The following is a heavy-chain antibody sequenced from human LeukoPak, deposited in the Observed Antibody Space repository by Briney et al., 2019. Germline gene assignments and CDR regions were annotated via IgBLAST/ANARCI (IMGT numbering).Heavy chain of an antibody. CDR1: GYTFTSYG. CDR2: ISAYNGNT. J-gene: IGHJ4*02. CDR3: ARVTLGCSGGSCYRYFDY. Sequence: ASVKVSCKASGYTFTSYGISWVRQAPGQGREWMGWISAYNGNTNYAQKLQGRVTMTTDTSTSTAYMELRSLRSDDTAVYYCARVTLGCSGGSCYRYFDYWGQGTLVTVSS. D-gene: IGHD2-15*01. V-gene: IGHV1-18*01.